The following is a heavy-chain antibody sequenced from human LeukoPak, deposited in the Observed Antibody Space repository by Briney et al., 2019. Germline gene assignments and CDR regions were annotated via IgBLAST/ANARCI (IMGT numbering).Heavy chain of an antibody. J-gene: IGHJ4*02. V-gene: IGHV1-69*05. CDR3: ARVPPSVTNEYYFDY. D-gene: IGHD4-23*01. CDR2: IIPIFGTA. Sequence: AASVKVSCKASGGTFSSYAISWVRQAPGQGLEWMGGIIPIFGTANYAQKFQGRVTITTDESTSTAYMELSSLRSEDTAVYYCARVPPSVTNEYYFDYWGQGTLVTVSS. CDR1: GGTFSSYA.